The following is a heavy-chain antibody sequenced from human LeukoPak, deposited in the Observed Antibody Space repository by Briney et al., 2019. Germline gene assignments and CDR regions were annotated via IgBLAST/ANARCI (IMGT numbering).Heavy chain of an antibody. D-gene: IGHD3-10*01. CDR3: AKDAMVRGVMPEY. V-gene: IGHV3-23*01. J-gene: IGHJ4*02. CDR2: ISGSGDST. Sequence: GGSLRLSCVASGFTFSSYAMSWVRQAPGKGLEWVSTISGSGDSTYYADSLKGRFTISRDNSKNTLYLQMSSLRAEDTAVYYCAKDAMVRGVMPEYWGQGTLVTVSS. CDR1: GFTFSSYA.